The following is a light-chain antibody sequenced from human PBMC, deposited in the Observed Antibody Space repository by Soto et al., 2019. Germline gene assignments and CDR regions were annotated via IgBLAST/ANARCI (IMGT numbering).Light chain of an antibody. J-gene: IGKJ4*02. Sequence: DIVMTQSPDSLAVSLGERATINCKSSQSISYSFNNKNYLAWYQQKPGQPPRLLIYWASTRESGVPDRFSGSGTVTDFTLTITSLQAEDVAVYYCPQYYSTPSLTFVGGTKVEIK. CDR2: WAS. V-gene: IGKV4-1*01. CDR1: QSISYSFNNKNY. CDR3: PQYYSTPSLT.